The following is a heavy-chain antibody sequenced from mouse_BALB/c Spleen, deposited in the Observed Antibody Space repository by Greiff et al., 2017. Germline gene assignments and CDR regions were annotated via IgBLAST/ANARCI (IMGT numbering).Heavy chain of an antibody. CDR1: GDSITSGY. CDR3: ARGAARATGFAY. V-gene: IGHV3-8*02. D-gene: IGHD3-1*01. Sequence: EVKLEESGPSLVKPSQTLSLTCSVTGDSITSGYWNWIRKFPGNKLEYMGYISYSGSTYYNPSLKSRISITRDTSKNQYYLQLNSVTTEDTATYYCARGAARATGFAYWGQGTLVTVSA. CDR2: ISYSGST. J-gene: IGHJ3*01.